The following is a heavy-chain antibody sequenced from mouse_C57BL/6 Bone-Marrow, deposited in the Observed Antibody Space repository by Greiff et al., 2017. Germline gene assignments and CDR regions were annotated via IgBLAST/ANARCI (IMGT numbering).Heavy chain of an antibody. CDR2: INPNNGGT. CDR1: GYTFTDYN. J-gene: IGHJ4*01. CDR3: ARDRYYGSSYDYAMDY. Sequence: EVQLQQSGPELVKPGASVKIPCKASGYTFTDYNMDWVKQSHGKSLEWIGDINPNNGGTIYNQKFKGKATLTVDKSSSTAYMELRSLTSEDTAVYYCARDRYYGSSYDYAMDYWGQGTSVTVSS. D-gene: IGHD1-1*01. V-gene: IGHV1-18*01.